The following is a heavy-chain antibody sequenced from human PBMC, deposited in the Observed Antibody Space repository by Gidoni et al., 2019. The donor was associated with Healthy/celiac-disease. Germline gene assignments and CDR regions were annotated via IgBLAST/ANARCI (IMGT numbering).Heavy chain of an antibody. CDR3: ARSKVAATVPFDY. J-gene: IGHJ4*02. CDR2: IYYSGST. V-gene: IGHV4-39*01. Sequence: QLQLQESGPGLVKPSETLSLTCTVSGGSISSSSYYWGWIRQPPGKGLEWIGSIYYSGSTYYNPSLKSRVTISVDTSKNQFSLKLSSVTAADTAVYYCARSKVAATVPFDYWGQGTLVTVSS. CDR1: GGSISSSSYY. D-gene: IGHD2-15*01.